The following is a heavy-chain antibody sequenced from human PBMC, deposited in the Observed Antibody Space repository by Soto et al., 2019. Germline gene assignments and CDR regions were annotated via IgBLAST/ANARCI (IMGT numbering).Heavy chain of an antibody. CDR3: ARGHYRYAMDV. V-gene: IGHV4-30-2*01. J-gene: IGHJ6*02. CDR2: INHSGST. Sequence: PSETLSLTCDVSGGSISTGVYSWNWIRQPPGKGLEWVGYINHSGSTYDNPSLKSRVTMSVNRSKNQFSLNLTSVTAADPAVYFCARGHYRYAMDVWGQGTTVTVYS. CDR1: GGSISTGVYS.